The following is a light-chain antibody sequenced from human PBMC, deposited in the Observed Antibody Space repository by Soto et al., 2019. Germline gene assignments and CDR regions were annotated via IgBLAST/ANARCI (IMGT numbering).Light chain of an antibody. CDR3: QQHSTYWT. Sequence: DIQMTQSPSTLSASVGDRVTITCRASQSISSWLAWYQQEPGKAPKLLIYKASTLESGVPSRFSGSGSGTEFTLTISNLQPDDFATYYCQQHSTYWTFGQGNKVEIK. CDR2: KAS. V-gene: IGKV1-5*03. J-gene: IGKJ1*01. CDR1: QSISSW.